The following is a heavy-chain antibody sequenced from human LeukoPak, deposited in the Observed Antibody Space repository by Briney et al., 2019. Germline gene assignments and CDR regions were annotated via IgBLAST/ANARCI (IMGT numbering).Heavy chain of an antibody. V-gene: IGHV4-30-2*01. Sequence: PSETLSLTCTVSGGSVSSGSYYWSWIRQPPGKGLEWIGYIYHSGSTYYNPSLKSRVTISVDRSKNQFSLKLSSVTAADTAVYYCARGILGIAAAGILGMDVWGQGTTVTVSS. J-gene: IGHJ6*02. CDR3: ARGILGIAAAGILGMDV. CDR1: GGSVSSGSYY. CDR2: IYHSGST. D-gene: IGHD6-13*01.